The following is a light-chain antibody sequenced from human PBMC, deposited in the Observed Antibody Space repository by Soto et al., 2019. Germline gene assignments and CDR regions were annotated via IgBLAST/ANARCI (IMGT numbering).Light chain of an antibody. Sequence: EIVLTQSPATLSLSPGERATLSCRASQSVSSYLAWYQQKPGQAPRLLIYDASNVATDIPASFSGSGSGTDFTLTISSLEPEEFAVYYCQQRSNWPRTFGPGTKVDIK. V-gene: IGKV3-11*01. CDR2: DAS. CDR3: QQRSNWPRT. J-gene: IGKJ3*01. CDR1: QSVSSY.